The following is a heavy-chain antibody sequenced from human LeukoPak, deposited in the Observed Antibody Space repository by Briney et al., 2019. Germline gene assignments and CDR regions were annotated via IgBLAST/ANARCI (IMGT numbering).Heavy chain of an antibody. CDR3: ARTLTARYSSSWYYGDAAFDI. Sequence: PGGSLRLSCAASGFTFSSYAMHWVRQAPGKGLEWVAVISYDGSNKYYADSVKGRFTISRDNSKNTLYLQMNSLGAEDTAVYYCARTLTARYSSSWYYGDAAFDIWGQGTMVTVSS. CDR1: GFTFSSYA. CDR2: ISYDGSNK. D-gene: IGHD6-13*01. J-gene: IGHJ3*02. V-gene: IGHV3-30*04.